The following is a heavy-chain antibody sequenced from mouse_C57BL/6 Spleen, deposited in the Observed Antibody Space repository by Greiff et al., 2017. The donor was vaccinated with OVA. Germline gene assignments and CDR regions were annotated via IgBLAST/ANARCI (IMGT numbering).Heavy chain of an antibody. D-gene: IGHD2-10*02. CDR2: IDPETGGT. V-gene: IGHV1-15*01. CDR1: GYTFTDYE. J-gene: IGHJ4*01. Sequence: VKLQQSGAELVRPGASVTLSCKASGYTFTDYEMHWVKQTPVHGLEWIGAIDPETGGTAYNQKFKGKAILTADKSSSTAYMELRSLTSEDSAVYYCTRRAYGSSYYAMDYWGQGTSVTVSS. CDR3: TRRAYGSSYYAMDY.